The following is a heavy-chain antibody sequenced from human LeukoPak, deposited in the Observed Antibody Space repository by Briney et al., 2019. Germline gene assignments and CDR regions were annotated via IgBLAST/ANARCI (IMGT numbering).Heavy chain of an antibody. CDR3: ARDPNYDSFGGDY. V-gene: IGHV1-69*13. D-gene: IGHD3-3*01. J-gene: IGHJ4*02. Sequence: ASVKVSCKASGYTFTGYYIHWVRQAPGQGLEWMGGIIPIFGTANYAQKFQGRVTITADESTSTAYMELSSLRSEDTAVYYCARDPNYDSFGGDYWGQGTLVTVSS. CDR2: IIPIFGTA. CDR1: GYTFTGYY.